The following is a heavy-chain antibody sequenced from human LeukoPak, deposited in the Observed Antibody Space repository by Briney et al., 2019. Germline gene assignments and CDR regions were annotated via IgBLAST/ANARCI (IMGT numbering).Heavy chain of an antibody. CDR1: GFTFSIST. V-gene: IGHV3-21*01. CDR3: AKDRLFWSGPGD. J-gene: IGHJ4*02. D-gene: IGHD3-3*01. CDR2: ISSGSSTM. Sequence: PGGSLRLSCTTSGFTFSISTMNWVRQAPGKGLDWVASISSGSSTMHYADSVKGRLTISRDNAKNSLYLQINSLRAEDTAVYYCAKDRLFWSGPGDWGQGTLVTVSS.